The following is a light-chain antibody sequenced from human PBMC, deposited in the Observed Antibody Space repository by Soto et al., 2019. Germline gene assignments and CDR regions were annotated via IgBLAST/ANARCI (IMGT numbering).Light chain of an antibody. CDR2: EVT. V-gene: IGLV2-14*01. J-gene: IGLJ1*01. CDR1: NSDVGAYNF. Sequence: QSALTQPASVSGSPGQSITISCTGTNSDVGAYNFVSWYQHHPGKTPKLIIYEVTRRPSGVSSRFSGSKFGNTASLTISGLQPEDEADYYCFSYTSNNTDIFGPGTKLTVL. CDR3: FSYTSNNTDI.